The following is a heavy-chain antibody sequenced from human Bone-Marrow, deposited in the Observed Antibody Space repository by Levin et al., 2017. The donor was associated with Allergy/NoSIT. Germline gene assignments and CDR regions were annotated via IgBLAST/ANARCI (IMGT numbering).Heavy chain of an antibody. D-gene: IGHD3-10*01. V-gene: IGHV3-30*03. J-gene: IGHJ6*03. CDR1: GFTFSGTG. CDR2: VSFDGADK. Sequence: GGSLRLSCAASGFTFSGTGMHWVRRAPSKGLEWVAVVSFDGADKQYADSVKGRFTVSRDNSKNTLYLQMNTLRVEDTALYYCARDPMYGSGLYYSYYYMDVWGKGTTVIVSS. CDR3: ARDPMYGSGLYYSYYYMDV.